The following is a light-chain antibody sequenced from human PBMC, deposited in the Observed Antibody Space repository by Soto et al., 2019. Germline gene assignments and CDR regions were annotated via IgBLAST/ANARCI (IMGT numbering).Light chain of an antibody. CDR3: RQTYSTPRIT. V-gene: IGKV1-39*01. J-gene: IGKJ5*01. Sequence: DIQMTQSPSSLSASVGDRVTITSRASQSISSYLNGYQQRRGNASKLLIDVGNSLQSGVPSRFSGSGSGTDFTLTISSLQPEDFATDYCRQTYSTPRITFGQGTRLEVK. CDR1: QSISSY. CDR2: VGN.